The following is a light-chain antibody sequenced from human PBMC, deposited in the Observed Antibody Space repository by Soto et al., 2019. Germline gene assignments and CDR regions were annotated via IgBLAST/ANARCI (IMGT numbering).Light chain of an antibody. CDR2: GAS. CDR3: QQYNNWPAIT. Sequence: EIVLTQSPGTLSLSPGERATLSCRASQSVSNNYLAWYQQKPGQAPRLLIYGASTRVTGIPPRFSGSGSGTEFTLTISSLQSEDFAVYYCQQYNNWPAITFGQGTRLEIK. J-gene: IGKJ5*01. V-gene: IGKV3D-15*01. CDR1: QSVSNN.